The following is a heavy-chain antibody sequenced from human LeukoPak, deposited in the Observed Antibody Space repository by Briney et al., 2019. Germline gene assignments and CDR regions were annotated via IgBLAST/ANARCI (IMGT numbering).Heavy chain of an antibody. J-gene: IGHJ3*02. D-gene: IGHD1-1*01. CDR2: IYTSGST. Sequence: SETLSLTCTVSGGSISSYYWSWIRQPPGTGLEWIGYIYTSGSTNYNPSLKSRVTISVDTSKNQFSLKLSSVTAADTAVYYCARRSYDDAFDIWGQGTMVTVSS. CDR1: GGSISSYY. CDR3: ARRSYDDAFDI. V-gene: IGHV4-4*09.